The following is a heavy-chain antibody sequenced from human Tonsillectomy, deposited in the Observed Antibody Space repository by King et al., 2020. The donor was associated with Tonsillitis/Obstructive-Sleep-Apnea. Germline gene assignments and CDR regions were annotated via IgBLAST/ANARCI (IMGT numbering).Heavy chain of an antibody. CDR3: ARLELHYYGSVSPLYYFDS. V-gene: IGHV4-34*01. D-gene: IGHD3-10*01. Sequence: VQLQQWGAGLLKPSETLSLTCAVYGGSFSGYYWSWIRQPPGKGLEWIGEINHSGSTNYNPSLKSRVTISVDTSKNQLSLRLNSVTAADTAVYYCARLELHYYGSVSPLYYFDSWGQGTLVTVSS. CDR1: GGSFSGYY. CDR2: INHSGST. J-gene: IGHJ4*02.